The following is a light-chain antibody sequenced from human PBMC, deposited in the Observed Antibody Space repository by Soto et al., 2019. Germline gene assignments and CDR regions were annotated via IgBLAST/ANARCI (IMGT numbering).Light chain of an antibody. Sequence: DIQMTQYPSNPSSSIGDRVTITWRASQRINKWLAWHQQKPGKAPKLLIYDASSLQSGVPPRFSGSGSGTEFTLTIRSLQTDDIATYYCQQYSSYSAWTFGEGTKVDIK. CDR1: QRINKW. CDR2: DAS. CDR3: QQYSSYSAWT. V-gene: IGKV1-5*01. J-gene: IGKJ1*01.